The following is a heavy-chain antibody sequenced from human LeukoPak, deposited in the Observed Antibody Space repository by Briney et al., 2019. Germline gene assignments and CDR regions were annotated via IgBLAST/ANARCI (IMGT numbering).Heavy chain of an antibody. Sequence: SETLSLTCTVSGGSISSGGYYWSWIRQPPGKGLEWIGYIYHSGSTYYNPSLKSRVTISVDRSKNQFSLKLSSVTAEDTAVYYCAKVSGSGWYYFDYWGQGTLVTVSS. CDR3: AKVSGSGWYYFDY. V-gene: IGHV4-30-2*01. CDR2: IYHSGST. J-gene: IGHJ4*02. D-gene: IGHD6-19*01. CDR1: GGSISSGGYY.